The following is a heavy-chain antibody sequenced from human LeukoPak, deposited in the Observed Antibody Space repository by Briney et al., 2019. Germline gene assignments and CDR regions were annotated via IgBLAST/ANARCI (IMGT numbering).Heavy chain of an antibody. Sequence: PGGSLRLSCAASGFTFSSYAMSWVRQAPGKGLEWVANIKQDGSEKYYVDSVKGRFTISRDNAKNSLYLQMNSLRAEDTAVYYCAREDYGDYDWFDPWGQGTLVTVSS. D-gene: IGHD4-17*01. CDR1: GFTFSSYA. CDR3: AREDYGDYDWFDP. J-gene: IGHJ5*02. V-gene: IGHV3-7*01. CDR2: IKQDGSEK.